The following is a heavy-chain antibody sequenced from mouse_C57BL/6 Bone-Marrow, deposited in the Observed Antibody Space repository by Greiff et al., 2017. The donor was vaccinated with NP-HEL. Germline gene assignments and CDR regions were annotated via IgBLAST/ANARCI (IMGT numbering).Heavy chain of an antibody. V-gene: IGHV5-4*03. CDR2: ISDGGSYT. J-gene: IGHJ4*01. CDR3: ARPYYDYDGYAMDY. D-gene: IGHD2-4*01. Sequence: EVMLVESGGGLVKPGGSLKLSCAASGFTFSSYAMSWVRQTPEKRLEWVATISDGGSYTYYPENVKGRFTIARDNAKNNLYLQMSHLKSEDTAMYYCARPYYDYDGYAMDYWGQGTSVTVSS. CDR1: GFTFSSYA.